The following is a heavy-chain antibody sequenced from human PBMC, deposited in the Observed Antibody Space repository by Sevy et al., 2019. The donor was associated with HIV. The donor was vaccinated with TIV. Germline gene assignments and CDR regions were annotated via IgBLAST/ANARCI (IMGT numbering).Heavy chain of an antibody. Sequence: ASVKVSCKASGYTFTGYYMHWVRQAPGQGLEWMGWINPNSGGTNYAQKFQGRVTMTRDTSISTAYMELSRLRSDDTAVYYCARDPLLSSGWYFGPSRNWFDPWGQGTLVTVSS. J-gene: IGHJ5*02. CDR1: GYTFTGYY. V-gene: IGHV1-2*02. CDR3: ARDPLLSSGWYFGPSRNWFDP. D-gene: IGHD6-19*01. CDR2: INPNSGGT.